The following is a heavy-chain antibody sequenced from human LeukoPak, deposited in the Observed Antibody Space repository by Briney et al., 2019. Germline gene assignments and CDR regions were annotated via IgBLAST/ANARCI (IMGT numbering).Heavy chain of an antibody. CDR3: ARGYYGSGSDTFDI. Sequence: GASVKVSCKASGYTFTSYGISWVRQAPGQGLEWMGIINPSGGSTTYAQKFQGRVTMTRDTPTSTVYMELSSLRSEDTAVYYCARGYYGSGSDTFDIWGQGTMVIVSS. J-gene: IGHJ3*02. CDR1: GYTFTSYG. V-gene: IGHV1-46*01. CDR2: INPSGGST. D-gene: IGHD3-10*01.